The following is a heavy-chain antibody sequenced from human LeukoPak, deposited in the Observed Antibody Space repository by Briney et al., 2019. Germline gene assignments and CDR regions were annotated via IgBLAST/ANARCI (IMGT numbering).Heavy chain of an antibody. V-gene: IGHV4-34*01. CDR1: GGSFSGYY. D-gene: IGHD3-9*01. CDR2: INHSGST. CDR3: ARAYFDWLYPFDI. J-gene: IGHJ3*02. Sequence: PSETLSLTCAVYGGSFSGYYWSWIRQPPGKGLEWIGEINHSGSTNYNPSLKSRVTISVDTSKNQFSLKLSSVTAADTAVYYCARAYFDWLYPFDIWGQGTMVTVSS.